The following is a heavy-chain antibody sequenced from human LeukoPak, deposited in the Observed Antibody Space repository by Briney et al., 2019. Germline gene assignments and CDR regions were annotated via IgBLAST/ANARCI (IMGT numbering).Heavy chain of an antibody. D-gene: IGHD3-3*01. CDR3: ARGQYYDFWSGYYSYYGMDV. CDR2: MNPNSGNT. CDR1: GYTFTSYD. V-gene: IGHV1-8*01. Sequence: VASVKVSCKASGYTFTSYDINWVRQATGQGLEWMGWMNPNSGNTGYAQKFQGRVTMTRNTSISTAYMELSGLRSEDTAVYYCARGQYYDFWSGYYSYYGMDVWGQGTTVTVSS. J-gene: IGHJ6*02.